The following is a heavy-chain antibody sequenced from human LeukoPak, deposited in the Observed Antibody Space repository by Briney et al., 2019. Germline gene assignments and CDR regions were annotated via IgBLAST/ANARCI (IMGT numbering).Heavy chain of an antibody. Sequence: SETLSLTCTVSGGSISSGSYYWSWNRQPAGKGLEWIGRIYTSGSTNYNPSLKSRVTISVDTSKNQFSLKLSSVTAADTAVYYCARGPDETLWFGEFLLDYWGQGTLVTVSS. D-gene: IGHD3-10*01. CDR2: IYTSGST. CDR1: GGSISSGSYY. V-gene: IGHV4-61*02. CDR3: ARGPDETLWFGEFLLDY. J-gene: IGHJ4*02.